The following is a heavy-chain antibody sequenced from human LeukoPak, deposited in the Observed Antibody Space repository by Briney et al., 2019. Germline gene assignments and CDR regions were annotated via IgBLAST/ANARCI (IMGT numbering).Heavy chain of an antibody. J-gene: IGHJ4*02. CDR2: IWYDGSNK. V-gene: IGHV3-33*03. CDR3: AKGPWIQLWSTLDY. D-gene: IGHD5-18*01. Sequence: PGRSLRLSCAASGFTFSSYGMHWVRQAPGKGLEWVAVIWYDGSNKYYADSVKGRFTISRDNSKNTLYLQMNSLRAEDTAVYYCAKGPWIQLWSTLDYWGQGTLVTVSS. CDR1: GFTFSSYG.